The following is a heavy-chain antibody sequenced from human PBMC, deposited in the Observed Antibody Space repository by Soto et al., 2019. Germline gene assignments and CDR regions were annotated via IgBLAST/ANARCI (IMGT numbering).Heavy chain of an antibody. J-gene: IGHJ4*02. CDR1: GFTFSSYE. CDR3: ATYYYYSPPLFDY. V-gene: IGHV3-48*03. Sequence: PGGSLRPSCAASGFTFSSYEMNCVRQAQGKGLEWFSYIRSGGSTIYYAASVKGRFTISRDSAKNALYLQMSSLRAEDTAVYYCATYYYYSPPLFDYWGQGTLVTVSS. CDR2: IRSGGSTI. D-gene: IGHD3-10*01.